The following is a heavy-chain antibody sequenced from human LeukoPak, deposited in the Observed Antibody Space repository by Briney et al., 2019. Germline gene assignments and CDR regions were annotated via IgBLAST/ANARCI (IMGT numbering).Heavy chain of an antibody. V-gene: IGHV1-24*01. CDR1: GYTLTELS. Sequence: ASVKVSCKVSGYTLTELSMHWVRQAPGKGLEWMGGFDPEDGETIYAQKFQGRVTMTEDTSTDTAYMELSSLRSEDAAVYYCAIPPEVSARPAKGYYYMDVWGKGTTVTVSS. CDR3: AIPPEVSARPAKGYYYMDV. CDR2: FDPEDGET. J-gene: IGHJ6*03. D-gene: IGHD6-6*01.